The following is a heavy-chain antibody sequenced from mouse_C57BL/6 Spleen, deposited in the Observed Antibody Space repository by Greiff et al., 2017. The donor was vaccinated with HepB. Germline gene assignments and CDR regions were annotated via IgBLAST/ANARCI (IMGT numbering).Heavy chain of an antibody. Sequence: VQLQQSGPELVKPGASVKISCKASGYAFSSSWMNWVKQRPGKGLEWIGRIYPGDGDTNYNGKFKGKATLTADKSSSTAYMQLSSLTSEDSAVYFCAGYGNYVDFDVWGTGTTVTVSS. D-gene: IGHD2-10*02. V-gene: IGHV1-82*01. J-gene: IGHJ1*03. CDR2: IYPGDGDT. CDR1: GYAFSSSW. CDR3: AGYGNYVDFDV.